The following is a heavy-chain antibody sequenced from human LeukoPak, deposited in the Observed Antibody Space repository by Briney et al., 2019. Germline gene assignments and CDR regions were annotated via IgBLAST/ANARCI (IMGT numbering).Heavy chain of an antibody. Sequence: GGSLRLSCAASGFTFSDYYMSWIRQAPGKGLEWVSYISSSGSTIYYADSVEGRFTISRDNAKNSLYLQMNSLRAEDTAVYYCARSSVPWDAFDIWGQGTMVTVSS. CDR1: GFTFSDYY. V-gene: IGHV3-11*01. D-gene: IGHD5/OR15-5a*01. CDR3: ARSSVPWDAFDI. J-gene: IGHJ3*02. CDR2: ISSSGSTI.